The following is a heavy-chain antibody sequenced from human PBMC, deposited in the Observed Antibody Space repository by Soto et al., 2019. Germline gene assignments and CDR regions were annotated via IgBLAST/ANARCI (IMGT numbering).Heavy chain of an antibody. J-gene: IGHJ4*02. V-gene: IGHV1-18*01. CDR1: GYTFTSYG. CDR3: ARDLSPLRYSGYDFGIQGGIGY. CDR2: ISAYNGNT. D-gene: IGHD5-12*01. Sequence: ASVKVSCKASGYTFTSYGISWVRQAPGQGLEWMRWISAYNGNTNYAQKRQGRVTMTTDTSTSTAYMELRSLRSDDTAVYYCARDLSPLRYSGYDFGIQGGIGYWGQGTLVTVST.